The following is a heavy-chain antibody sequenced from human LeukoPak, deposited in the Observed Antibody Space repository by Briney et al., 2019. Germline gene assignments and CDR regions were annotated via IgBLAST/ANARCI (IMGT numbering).Heavy chain of an antibody. V-gene: IGHV4-59*01. CDR3: ARVAWSAYGHNYFQH. D-gene: IGHD5-24*01. CDR2: ISYSGST. Sequence: PSETLSLTCTVSGGSINNYYWNRIRQPPGKGLEWIGYISYSGSTNYNPSLKSRVTISVDTSKNQFSLRLTSVTATDTAVYYCARVAWSAYGHNYFQHWGQGTLLTVSS. J-gene: IGHJ1*01. CDR1: GGSINNYY.